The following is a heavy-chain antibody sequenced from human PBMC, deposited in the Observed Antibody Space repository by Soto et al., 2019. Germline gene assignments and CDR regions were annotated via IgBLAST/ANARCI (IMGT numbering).Heavy chain of an antibody. CDR2: IYYSGST. J-gene: IGHJ6*02. V-gene: IGHV4-59*01. Sequence: SETLSLTFTVSGGSISSYYWSWIRQPPWKGLEWIGYIYYSGSTNYNPSLKSRVTISVDTSKNQFSLKLSSVTAADTAVYYCARYCSGYYGVGCYYGMDVWGQGTTVTVSS. CDR3: ARYCSGYYGVGCYYGMDV. CDR1: GGSISSYY. D-gene: IGHD3-3*01.